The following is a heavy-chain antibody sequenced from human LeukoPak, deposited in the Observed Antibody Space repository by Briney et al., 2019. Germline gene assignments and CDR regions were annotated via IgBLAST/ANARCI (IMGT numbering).Heavy chain of an antibody. J-gene: IGHJ4*02. CDR1: GGSISSGGYY. CDR2: IYYSGST. CDR3: ARDGGNGYYYFDY. Sequence: TSQTLSLTCTVSGGSISSGGYYWSWIRQHPGKGLEWIGYIYYSGSTYYNPSLKSRVTISVDTSKNQFSLKLSSVTAADTAVYYCARDGGNGYYYFDYWGQGTLVTVSS. V-gene: IGHV4-31*03. D-gene: IGHD3-22*01.